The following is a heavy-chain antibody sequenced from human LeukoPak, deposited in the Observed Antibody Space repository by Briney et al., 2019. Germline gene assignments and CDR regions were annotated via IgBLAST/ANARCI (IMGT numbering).Heavy chain of an antibody. CDR3: ARHMGDYDILTGYYKSHYDY. J-gene: IGHJ4*02. CDR2: IYNGEST. D-gene: IGHD3-9*01. Sequence: SETLSLTCVVSGAPISRYHWNWIRQPPGKGLEWIGSIYNGESTKYNPSLKSRVSISVDTSKNEFSLNLTSVTATDTAVYYCARHMGDYDILTGYYKSHYDYWGQGALVTVSS. V-gene: IGHV4-59*08. CDR1: GAPISRYH.